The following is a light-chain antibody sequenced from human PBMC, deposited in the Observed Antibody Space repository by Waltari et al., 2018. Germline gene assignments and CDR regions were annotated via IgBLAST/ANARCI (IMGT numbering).Light chain of an antibody. Sequence: SCRASHSLGTYFAWYHQTPGQPPRLLIYGASNRAAGIPDRFSGSGSGTDFSLTISRLEPEDFAVYYCQKYERLPATFGQGTKVEIK. V-gene: IGKV3-20*01. CDR3: QKYERLPAT. J-gene: IGKJ1*01. CDR1: HSLGTY. CDR2: GAS.